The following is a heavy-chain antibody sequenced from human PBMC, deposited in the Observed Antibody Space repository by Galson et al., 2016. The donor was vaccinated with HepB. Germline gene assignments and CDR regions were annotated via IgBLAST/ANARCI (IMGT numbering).Heavy chain of an antibody. CDR3: ARSLTGPYDFWSAIYNYYAMDV. D-gene: IGHD3-3*01. CDR2: IYPGVFDI. Sequence: QSGAEVKKPGESLKISCRGSGYTFDSYWIGWVRQMPGKGLEWMAIIYPGVFDIRYSPSFQGQVTISVDKSISTAYLQWSSLTASDTAMYYCARSLTGPYDFWSAIYNYYAMDVWGQGTTVIVS. CDR1: GYTFDSYW. V-gene: IGHV5-51*01. J-gene: IGHJ6*02.